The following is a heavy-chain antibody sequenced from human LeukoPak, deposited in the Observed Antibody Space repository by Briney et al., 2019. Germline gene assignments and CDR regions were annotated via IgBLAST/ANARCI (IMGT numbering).Heavy chain of an antibody. CDR3: ARGEYYSDTSSYFDY. V-gene: IGHV3-30*03. Sequence: RGSRRLSCAASGFTFSSYGMNWVSQAPGKGLEWVAVISYDGSNKYYADSVKGRFTISRDNSKNTLFVQMSSLRAEDTAVYYCARGEYYSDTSSYFDYWGQGNLVTVSS. J-gene: IGHJ4*02. D-gene: IGHD3-22*01. CDR1: GFTFSSYG. CDR2: ISYDGSNK.